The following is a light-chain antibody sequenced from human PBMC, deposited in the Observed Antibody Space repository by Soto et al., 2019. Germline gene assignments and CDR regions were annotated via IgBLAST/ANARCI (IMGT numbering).Light chain of an antibody. Sequence: QSVLTQPPSVSGAPGQRVTMSCTGGSSNFGAGYAVHWYQYLPGTVPKLLIYGNTNRPSGVPDRFSGSKSGTSASLAITGLQAEDEADHYCQSYDISLGGYVFGGGTKVTVL. V-gene: IGLV1-40*01. CDR3: QSYDISLGGYV. CDR1: SSNFGAGYA. CDR2: GNT. J-gene: IGLJ1*01.